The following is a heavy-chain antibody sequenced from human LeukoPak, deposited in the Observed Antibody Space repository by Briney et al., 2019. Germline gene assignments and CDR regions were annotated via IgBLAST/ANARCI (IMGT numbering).Heavy chain of an antibody. J-gene: IGHJ3*02. CDR2: IGSSGGSR. V-gene: IGHV3-48*03. Sequence: EGSLRLSCAASGFTFSSYEMDWVRRAPGKGLEWVSYIGSSGGSRYYADSVKGRFTSSRDNAKNSLYLQMNSLRVEDTAVYYCAREDGDAFDIWGQGTMVSVSS. CDR3: AREDGDAFDI. CDR1: GFTFSSYE. D-gene: IGHD5-24*01.